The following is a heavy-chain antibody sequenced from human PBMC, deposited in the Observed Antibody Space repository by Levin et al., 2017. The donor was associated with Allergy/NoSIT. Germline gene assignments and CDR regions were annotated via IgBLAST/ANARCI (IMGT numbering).Heavy chain of an antibody. CDR3: ARQLGNFWSGYNYFDY. D-gene: IGHD3-3*01. CDR1: GFTFSSYE. Sequence: GSLRLSCAASGFTFSSYEMNWVRQAPGKGLEWVSYISSSGSTIYYADSVKGRFTIFRDNAKNSLYLQMNSLRAEDTAVYYCARQLGNFWSGYNYFDYWGQGTLVTVSS. J-gene: IGHJ4*02. V-gene: IGHV3-48*03. CDR2: ISSSGSTI.